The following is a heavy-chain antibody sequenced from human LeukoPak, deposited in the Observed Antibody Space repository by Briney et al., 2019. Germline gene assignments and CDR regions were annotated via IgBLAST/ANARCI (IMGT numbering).Heavy chain of an antibody. V-gene: IGHV4-61*08. CDR1: GGSISSGDYY. J-gene: IGHJ4*02. Sequence: PSETLSLTCTVSGGSISSGDYYWSWIRQPPGKGLEWIGYIYYSGSTNYNPSLKSRVTISVDTSKNQFSLKLSSVTAADTAVYYCARVGYSSGWYSFAYWGQGTLVAVSS. CDR3: ARVGYSSGWYSFAY. D-gene: IGHD6-19*01. CDR2: IYYSGST.